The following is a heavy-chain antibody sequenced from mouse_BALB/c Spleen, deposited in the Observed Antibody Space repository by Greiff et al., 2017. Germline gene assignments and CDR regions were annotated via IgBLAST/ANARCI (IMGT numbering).Heavy chain of an antibody. V-gene: IGHV1-82*01. CDR1: GYAFSSSW. CDR2: IYPGDGDT. Sequence: QVQLQQSGPELVKPGASVKISCKASGYAFSSSWMNWVKQRPGQGLEWIGRIYPGDGDTNYNGKFKGKATLTADKSSSTAYMQLSSLTSVDSAVYFCARGGYDEAYWGQGTLVTVSA. CDR3: ARGGYDEAY. J-gene: IGHJ3*01. D-gene: IGHD2-2*01.